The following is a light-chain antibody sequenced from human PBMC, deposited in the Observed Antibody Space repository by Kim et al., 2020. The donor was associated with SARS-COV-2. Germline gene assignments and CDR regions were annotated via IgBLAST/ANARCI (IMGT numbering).Light chain of an antibody. J-gene: IGKJ1*01. V-gene: IGKV1-5*03. CDR1: HSISSW. CDR3: QQFNSYSWT. CDR2: KAS. Sequence: DIQMTQSPSTLSASVGDRVTITCRASHSISSWLAWYQQKPGKAPKLLIYKASSLESGVPSRFSGSGSGTEFTLTISSLQPDDFATYYCQQFNSYSWTFGQGTKLEI.